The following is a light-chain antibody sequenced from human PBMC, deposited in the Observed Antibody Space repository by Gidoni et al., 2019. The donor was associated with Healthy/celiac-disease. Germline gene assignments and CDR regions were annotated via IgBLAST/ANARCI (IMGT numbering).Light chain of an antibody. CDR2: WAS. Sequence: GSLGERATINCKSSQSVLYSSNNKNYLAWYQQKPGQPPKLLIYWASTRESGVPDRFSGSGSGTDFTLTISSLQAEDVAVYYCQQYYSTACSFGQGTKLEIK. J-gene: IGKJ2*04. CDR1: QSVLYSSNNKNY. V-gene: IGKV4-1*01. CDR3: QQYYSTACS.